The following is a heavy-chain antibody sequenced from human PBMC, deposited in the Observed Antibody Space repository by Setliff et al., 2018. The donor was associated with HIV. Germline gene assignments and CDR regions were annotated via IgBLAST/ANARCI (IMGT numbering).Heavy chain of an antibody. CDR2: INHSGST. CDR3: ARVALAGIAARPFYFDY. J-gene: IGHJ4*02. Sequence: PSETLSLTCAVYGGSFSGYYWSWIRQPPGKGLEWIGEINHSGSTNYNPSLKSRLTISVDTSKNQFSLKLNSVTAADTAVYYCARVALAGIAARPFYFDYWGQGTLVTVSS. CDR1: GGSFSGYY. V-gene: IGHV4-34*09. D-gene: IGHD6-6*01.